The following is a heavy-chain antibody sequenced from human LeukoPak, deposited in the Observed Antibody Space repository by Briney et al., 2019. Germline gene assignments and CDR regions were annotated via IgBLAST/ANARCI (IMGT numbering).Heavy chain of an antibody. D-gene: IGHD3-22*01. CDR1: GYTFTSYG. J-gene: IGHJ4*02. CDR3: ARAYYDSSGYYYPLFDY. Sequence: SVKVSCKASGYTFTSYGISWVRQAPGQGLEWMGRIIPILGIANYAQKFQGRVTITADKSTSTAYMELSSLRSEDTAVYYCARAYYDSSGYYYPLFDYWGQGTLVTVSS. CDR2: IIPILGIA. V-gene: IGHV1-69*04.